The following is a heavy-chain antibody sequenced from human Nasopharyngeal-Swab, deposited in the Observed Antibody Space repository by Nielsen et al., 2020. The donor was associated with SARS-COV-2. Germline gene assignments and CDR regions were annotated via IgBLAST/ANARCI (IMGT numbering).Heavy chain of an antibody. CDR1: GFTFSSYS. V-gene: IGHV3-21*05. J-gene: IGHJ4*02. CDR2: ISSSSSYT. Sequence: GESLKISCAASGFTFSSYSMNWVRQAPGKGLEWVSYISSSSSYTNYADSVKGRFTISRDNAKNSLYLQMNSLRAEDTAVYYCARANALGDFDYWGQGTLVTVSS. CDR3: ARANALGDFDY. D-gene: IGHD3-16*01.